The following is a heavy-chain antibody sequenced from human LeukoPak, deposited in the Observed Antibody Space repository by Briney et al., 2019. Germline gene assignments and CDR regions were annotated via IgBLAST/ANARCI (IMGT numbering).Heavy chain of an antibody. CDR1: GFTFSSHA. V-gene: IGHV3-23*01. CDR3: ARDEKIVGASGQDY. J-gene: IGHJ4*02. CDR2: LSGSGYNT. Sequence: GGSLRLSCAASGFTFSSHALSWVRQAPGKGLEWVSSLSGSGYNTYYADSVKGRFTISRDNAKNTLFLQMNSLRAEDTAVYYCARDEKIVGASGQDYWGQGTLVTVSS. D-gene: IGHD1-26*01.